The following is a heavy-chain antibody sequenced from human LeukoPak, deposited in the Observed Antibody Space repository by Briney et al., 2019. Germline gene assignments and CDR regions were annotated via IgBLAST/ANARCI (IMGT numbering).Heavy chain of an antibody. CDR2: ISGSGGST. CDR1: GFTFSSYE. V-gene: IGHV3-23*01. CDR3: AKPPYGTMIVVVIEYYFDY. Sequence: GGSLRLSCAASGFTFSSYEMSWVRQAPGKGLEWVSAISGSGGSTYYADSAKGRFTISRDNSKNTLYLQMNSLRAEDTAVYYCAKPPYGTMIVVVIEYYFDYWGQGTLVTVSS. J-gene: IGHJ4*02. D-gene: IGHD3-22*01.